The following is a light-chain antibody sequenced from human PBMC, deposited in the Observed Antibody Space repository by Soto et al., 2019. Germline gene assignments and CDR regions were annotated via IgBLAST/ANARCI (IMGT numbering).Light chain of an antibody. Sequence: IVLTQSPATLSLSPGESATLSCRASQSLSRFLAWYQQKPGQAPRLLIYDASNRATGVPARLSGSGSGTDFTLTISSPEPEDSPVYYCQQRTNWLTFGGGTKGDIK. V-gene: IGKV3-11*01. CDR3: QQRTNWLT. J-gene: IGKJ4*01. CDR1: QSLSRF. CDR2: DAS.